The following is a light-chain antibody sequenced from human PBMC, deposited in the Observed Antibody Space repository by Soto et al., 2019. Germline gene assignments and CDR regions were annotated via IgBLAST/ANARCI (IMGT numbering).Light chain of an antibody. CDR1: SSDVGGHYR. Sequence: QSVLTQPPSASGSPGQSVTISCTGTSSDVGGHYRVSWYQQHPGKAPKLMIYEVTERPSGVPDRFSGSKSGNTASLTVSGLQAEDEADYYCSSYAGSDVFVFGTGTKLTVL. CDR2: EVT. CDR3: SSYAGSDVFV. J-gene: IGLJ1*01. V-gene: IGLV2-8*01.